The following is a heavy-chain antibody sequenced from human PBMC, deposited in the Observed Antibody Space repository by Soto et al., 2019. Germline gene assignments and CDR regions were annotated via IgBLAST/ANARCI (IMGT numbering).Heavy chain of an antibody. CDR1: GGSISSYY. V-gene: IGHV4-59*01. Sequence: SETLSLTCTVSGGSISSYYWSWIRQPPGKGLEWIGYIYYSGSTNYNPSLKSRVTISVDTSKNQFSLKLSSVTAADTAVYYCASAPYDILTGYHYYFDYWGQGTLVTVSS. D-gene: IGHD3-9*01. J-gene: IGHJ4*02. CDR3: ASAPYDILTGYHYYFDY. CDR2: IYYSGST.